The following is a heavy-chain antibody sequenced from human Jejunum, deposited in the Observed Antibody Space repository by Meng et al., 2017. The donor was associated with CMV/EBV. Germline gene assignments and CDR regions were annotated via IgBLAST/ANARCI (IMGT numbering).Heavy chain of an antibody. J-gene: IGHJ4*02. CDR1: GDSISSGGYF. Sequence: GDSISSGGYFWGWVRQPPGKGLEWIGSIDYSGTTRYNPSLGSRVVISVDTSMNQLTLRLDSVTAADTAVYYCARDGEGRWLQLGCWGQGTRGTVSS. CDR2: IDYSGTT. V-gene: IGHV4-39*06. D-gene: IGHD5-24*01. CDR3: ARDGEGRWLQLGC.